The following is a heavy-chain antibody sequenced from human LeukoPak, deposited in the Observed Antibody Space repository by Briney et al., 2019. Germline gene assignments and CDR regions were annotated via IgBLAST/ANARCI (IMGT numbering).Heavy chain of an antibody. Sequence: GASVKVSCKASGYTFTGYYIHWVRQAPGQRLEWMGWINPNSGGTNYAQKFQGRVTMTRETSISTAYMELSRLRSDDTAVYYCARGGSGSNSFDYWGQGTLVTVSS. CDR3: ARGGSGSNSFDY. CDR2: INPNSGGT. CDR1: GYTFTGYY. V-gene: IGHV1-2*02. J-gene: IGHJ4*02. D-gene: IGHD6-19*01.